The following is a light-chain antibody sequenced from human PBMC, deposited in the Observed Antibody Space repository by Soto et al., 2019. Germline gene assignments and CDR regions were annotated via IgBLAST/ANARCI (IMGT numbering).Light chain of an antibody. CDR1: QSVLYSSNNKNY. V-gene: IGKV4-1*01. Sequence: DIVMTHSPDSLAVSLGERATINCKSSQSVLYSSNNKNYLAWYQRKPGQPPNLLIYWASTRESGVPDRFSGSGSGTDFTLTFSCLKAEDVAVYYCQQYYSVPLTFGGGTKVDIK. CDR3: QQYYSVPLT. CDR2: WAS. J-gene: IGKJ4*01.